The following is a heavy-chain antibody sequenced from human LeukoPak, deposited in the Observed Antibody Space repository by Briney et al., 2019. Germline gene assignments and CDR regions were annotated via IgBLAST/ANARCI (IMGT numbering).Heavy chain of an antibody. D-gene: IGHD3-10*01. CDR2: ISSDGYRT. V-gene: IGHV3-30*18. CDR1: GFTFSSYA. J-gene: IGHJ4*02. Sequence: QSGGSLRHSCAASGFTFSSYAMHWVRQAPDKGLQWVAVISSDGYRTDYPDSVRGRFTISRDNFKNTVDLQMISVTAEDTAMYFCAKGLGTGSVLARPLHYWGQGTLVTVSS. CDR3: AKGLGTGSVLARPLHY.